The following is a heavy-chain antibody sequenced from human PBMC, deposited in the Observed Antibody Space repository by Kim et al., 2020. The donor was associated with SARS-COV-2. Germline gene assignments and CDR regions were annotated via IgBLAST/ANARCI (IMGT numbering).Heavy chain of an antibody. V-gene: IGHV4-34*01. D-gene: IGHD4-17*01. Sequence: SETLSLTCAVYGGSFSGYYWRWIRQPPGKGLEWIGEINHSGSTNYNPSLKSRVTISVDTSKNQFSLKLSSVTAADTAVYYCARGTTVRTYDAFDIWGQGTMVTVSS. J-gene: IGHJ3*02. CDR1: GGSFSGYY. CDR2: INHSGST. CDR3: ARGTTVRTYDAFDI.